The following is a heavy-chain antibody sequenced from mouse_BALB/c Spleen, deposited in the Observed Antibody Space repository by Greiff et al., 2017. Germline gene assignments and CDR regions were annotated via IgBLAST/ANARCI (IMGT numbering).Heavy chain of an antibody. V-gene: IGHV7-3*02. D-gene: IGHD1-1*01. Sequence: EVQRVESGGGLVQPGGSLRLSCATSGFTFTDYYMSWVRQPPGKALEWLGFIRNKANGYTTEYSASVKGRFTISRDNSQSILYLQMNTLRAEDSATYYCARDYYGSSYDYFDYWGQGTTLTVSS. J-gene: IGHJ2*01. CDR2: IRNKANGYTT. CDR3: ARDYYGSSYDYFDY. CDR1: GFTFTDYY.